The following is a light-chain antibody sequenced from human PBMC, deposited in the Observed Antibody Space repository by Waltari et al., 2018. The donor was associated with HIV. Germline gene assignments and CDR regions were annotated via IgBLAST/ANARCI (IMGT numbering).Light chain of an antibody. CDR2: GTS. CDR3: QSYDSSLSDSRV. Sequence: QSVLTQPPSVSGAPGQRVTISCPGSSSNIGAGYDVHWYQQLPGTAPKLLIYGTSNRPSGVPDRFSGSKSGTSASLAITGLQAEDEADYYCQSYDSSLSDSRVFGGGTKLTVL. V-gene: IGLV1-40*01. J-gene: IGLJ3*02. CDR1: SSNIGAGYD.